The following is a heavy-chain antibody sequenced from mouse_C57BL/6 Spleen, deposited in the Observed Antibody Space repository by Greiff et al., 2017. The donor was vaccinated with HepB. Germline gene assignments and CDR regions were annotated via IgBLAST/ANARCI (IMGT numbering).Heavy chain of an antibody. CDR2: ISSGSSTT. CDR3: ARPGDGSWYFGV. J-gene: IGHJ1*03. V-gene: IGHV5-17*01. Sequence: EVKLMESGGGLVKPGGSLKLSCAASGFTFSDYGMHWVRQAPEKGLEWVAYISSGSSTTYYADTVKGRFTISRDNAKNTLFLQMTSLRSEDTAMYYCARPGDGSWYFGVWGTGTTVTVSS. CDR1: GFTFSDYG. D-gene: IGHD2-3*01.